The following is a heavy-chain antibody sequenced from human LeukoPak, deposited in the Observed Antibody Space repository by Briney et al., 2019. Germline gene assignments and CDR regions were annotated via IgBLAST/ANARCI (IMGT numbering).Heavy chain of an antibody. J-gene: IGHJ4*02. D-gene: IGHD3-22*01. CDR3: AKGRGSGYHYAPFDY. CDR2: ISGSAGST. Sequence: GGSLRLSGAASGFTFSNYAMNWVRQAPGKGLEWVSGISGSAGSTYNADSVKGRFTISRDNSKDTLYLQMNSLRAEDTAVYYCAKGRGSGYHYAPFDYWGQGTLVTVSS. CDR1: GFTFSNYA. V-gene: IGHV3-23*01.